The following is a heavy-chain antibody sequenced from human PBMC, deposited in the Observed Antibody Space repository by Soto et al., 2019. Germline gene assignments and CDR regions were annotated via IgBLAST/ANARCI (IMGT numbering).Heavy chain of an antibody. J-gene: IGHJ4*02. V-gene: IGHV3-23*01. CDR2: ISGSGGST. CDR1: GFTFSSYA. D-gene: IGHD3-22*01. CDR3: AIGLSIYESRAYMGY. Sequence: EVQLLESGGGLVQPGGSLRLYCAASGFTFSSYAMSWVRQAQGKGLEWVSAISGSGGSTYYADSVKGRFTISRDNSKNTLYLQMNSLRAEATAVYYCAIGLSIYESRAYMGYWGQGTLVTVSS.